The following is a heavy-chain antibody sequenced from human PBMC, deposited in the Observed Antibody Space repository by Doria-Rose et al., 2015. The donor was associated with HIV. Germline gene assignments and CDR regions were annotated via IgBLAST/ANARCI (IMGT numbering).Heavy chain of an antibody. Sequence: WIRHLPGKGLEWIGYIYYSGSAYYDPSLKSRLTISVDTSKNQFSLALRSVTAADTAVYYCARGGGYDPGLYWGQGNLVTVSS. CDR3: ARGGGYDPGLY. CDR2: IYYSGSA. D-gene: IGHD5-12*01. J-gene: IGHJ4*02. V-gene: IGHV4-31*02.